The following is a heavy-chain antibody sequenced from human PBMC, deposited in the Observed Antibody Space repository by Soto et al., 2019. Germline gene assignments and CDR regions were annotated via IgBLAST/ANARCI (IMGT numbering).Heavy chain of an antibody. V-gene: IGHV1-3*01. CDR2: INAGNGNT. CDR3: ARDILTGYTRLGWSSYYYYYGMDV. Sequence: ASVKVSCXASGYTFTSYAMHWVRQAPGQRLEWMGWINAGNGNTKYSQKFQGRVTITRDTSASTAYMELSSLRSEDTAVYYCARDILTGYTRLGWSSYYYYYGMDVWGQGTTVTVSS. J-gene: IGHJ6*02. CDR1: GYTFTSYA. D-gene: IGHD3-9*01.